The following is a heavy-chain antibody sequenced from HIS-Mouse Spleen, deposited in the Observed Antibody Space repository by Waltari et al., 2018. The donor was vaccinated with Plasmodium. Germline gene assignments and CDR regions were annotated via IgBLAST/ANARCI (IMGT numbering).Heavy chain of an antibody. D-gene: IGHD6-19*01. CDR3: ARDGGSGWFSDY. V-gene: IGHV3-30*04. Sequence: QVQLVESGGGVVQPGRSLRLSCAASGFTFSSYAMHWVRQAPGKGQVWVAVISYDGSNKYYADSVKGRFTISRDNSKNTLYLQMNSLRAEDTAVFYCARDGGSGWFSDYWGQGTLVTVSS. CDR2: ISYDGSNK. J-gene: IGHJ4*02. CDR1: GFTFSSYA.